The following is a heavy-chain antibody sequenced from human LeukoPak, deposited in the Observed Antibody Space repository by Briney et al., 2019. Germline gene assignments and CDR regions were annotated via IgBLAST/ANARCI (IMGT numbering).Heavy chain of an antibody. Sequence: GGSLRLSCAASGFTFSNYAMSWVRQAPGKGLEWVSTISNTGSDTYYADSVKGRFTISRDNSENTLYQQMNNLRAEDTAIHYCAKVPYSDYGSGRPPFMDVWGQGTTVAVSS. D-gene: IGHD3-10*01. J-gene: IGHJ6*02. CDR1: GFTFSNYA. CDR2: ISNTGSDT. V-gene: IGHV3-23*01. CDR3: AKVPYSDYGSGRPPFMDV.